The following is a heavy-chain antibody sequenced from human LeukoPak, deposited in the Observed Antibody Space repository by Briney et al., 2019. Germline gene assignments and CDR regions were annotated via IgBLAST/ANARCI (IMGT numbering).Heavy chain of an antibody. CDR3: AITIFGVVPFDY. CDR2: IRYDGSNK. D-gene: IGHD3-3*01. J-gene: IGHJ4*02. CDR1: GFTFSNYG. V-gene: IGHV3-30*02. Sequence: GGSLRLSCAASGFTFSNYGMHWVRQAPGKGLEWVAFIRYDGSNKYYADSVKGRFTISRDNSKNTLYLQMNSLRAEDTAVYYCAITIFGVVPFDYWGQGTLVTVSS.